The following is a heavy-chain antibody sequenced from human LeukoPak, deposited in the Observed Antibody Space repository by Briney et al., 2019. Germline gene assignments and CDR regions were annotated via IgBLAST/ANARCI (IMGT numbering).Heavy chain of an antibody. CDR1: GGSFSGYY. J-gene: IGHJ6*02. CDR2: IYYSGST. Sequence: PSETLSLTCAVYGGSFSGYYWGWIRQPPGKGLEWIGSIYYSGSTYYNPSLKSRVTISVDTSKNQLSLKLSSVTAADTAVYYCARHFKRYFDWLPIGYYYYGMDVWGQGTTVTVSS. V-gene: IGHV4-39*01. D-gene: IGHD3-9*01. CDR3: ARHFKRYFDWLPIGYYYYGMDV.